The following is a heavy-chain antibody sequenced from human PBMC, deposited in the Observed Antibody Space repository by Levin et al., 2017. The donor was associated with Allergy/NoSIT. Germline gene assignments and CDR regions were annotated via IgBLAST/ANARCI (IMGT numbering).Heavy chain of an antibody. J-gene: IGHJ4*02. Sequence: KISCKASGGTFSSYAISWVRQAPGQGLEWMGRIIPILGIANYAQKFQGRVTITADKSTSTAYMELSSLRSEDTAVYYCARDGDSSSGFDYWGQGTLVTVSS. CDR2: IIPILGIA. CDR3: ARDGDSSSGFDY. D-gene: IGHD6-6*01. CDR1: GGTFSSYA. V-gene: IGHV1-69*04.